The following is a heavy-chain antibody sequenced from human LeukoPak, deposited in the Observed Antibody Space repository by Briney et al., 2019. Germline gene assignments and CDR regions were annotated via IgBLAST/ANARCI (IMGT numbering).Heavy chain of an antibody. CDR1: GFTFSSYG. J-gene: IGHJ5*02. Sequence: GGSLRLSCAASGFTFSSYGMHWVRQAPGKGLEWVAVISYDGRNTYYADSVKGRFTVSRDNSKNTVYLQMNSLRVEDTAVYYCARQEDKSFDPWGQGTLVTVSS. V-gene: IGHV3-30*19. CDR2: ISYDGRNT. CDR3: ARQEDKSFDP.